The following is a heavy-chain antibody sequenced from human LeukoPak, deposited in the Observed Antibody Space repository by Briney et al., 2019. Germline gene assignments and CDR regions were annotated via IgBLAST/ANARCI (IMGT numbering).Heavy chain of an antibody. CDR2: MNPNSGNT. V-gene: IGHV1-8*01. D-gene: IGHD3-22*01. J-gene: IGHJ4*02. Sequence: GASVKVSCKASGYTFTSYDINWVRQATGQGLEWMGWMNPNSGNTGYAQKFQGRVTMTRNTSIGTAYMELSSLRSEDTAVYYCARVAIYDSSGYYYGFDYWGQGTLVTVSS. CDR3: ARVAIYDSSGYYYGFDY. CDR1: GYTFTSYD.